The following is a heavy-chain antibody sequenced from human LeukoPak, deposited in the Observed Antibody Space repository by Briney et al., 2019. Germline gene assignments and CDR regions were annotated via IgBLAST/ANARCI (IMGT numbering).Heavy chain of an antibody. D-gene: IGHD1-14*01. J-gene: IGHJ6*03. V-gene: IGHV1-46*01. CDR2: INPSGGST. CDR3: ARDSELTVTEYMDV. Sequence: ASVKVSCKASGYTFTGYYMHWVRQAPGQGLEWMGWINPSGGSTSYAQKFQGRVTMTRDMSTSTVYMELSSLRSEDTAVYYCARDSELTVTEYMDVWGKGTTVTVSS. CDR1: GYTFTGYY.